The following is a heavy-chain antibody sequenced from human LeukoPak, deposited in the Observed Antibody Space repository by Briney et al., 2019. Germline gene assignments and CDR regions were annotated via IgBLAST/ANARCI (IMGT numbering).Heavy chain of an antibody. CDR2: INHSGST. CDR3: ARRRKDLNWFDP. V-gene: IGHV4-34*01. Sequence: PSETLSLTCAVYGGSFSGYYWSWIRQPPGKGLEWIGEINHSGSTNYNPSLRSRVTISVDMPKNQFSLNLNSVTAADTAVYYCARRRKDLNWFDPWGQGTLVTVSS. J-gene: IGHJ5*02. CDR1: GGSFSGYY.